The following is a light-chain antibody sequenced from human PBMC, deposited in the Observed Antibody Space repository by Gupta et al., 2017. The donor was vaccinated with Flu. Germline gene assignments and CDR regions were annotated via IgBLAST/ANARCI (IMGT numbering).Light chain of an antibody. CDR1: QSVSSY. V-gene: IGKV3-11*01. J-gene: IGKJ5*01. CDR2: DAS. Sequence: EIVLTQSPATLSLSPGERATLSCRASQSVSSYLAWYQQKPGQAPRLLIYDASNRDTGIPARFSGSGYGKDLALTISSREPEDFAVYYCQQRSNWPPIVFGQGTRLEIK. CDR3: QQRSNWPPIV.